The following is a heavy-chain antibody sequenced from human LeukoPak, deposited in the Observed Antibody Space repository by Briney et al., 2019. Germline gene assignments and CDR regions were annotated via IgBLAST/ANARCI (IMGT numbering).Heavy chain of an antibody. CDR1: GGSFSGYY. CDR3: ARGTHYYDSSGYYYVEDY. V-gene: IGHV4-34*09. D-gene: IGHD3-22*01. Sequence: SETLSLTCAVYGGSFSGYYWSWIRQPPGKGLEWIGYIYYSGSTYYNPSLKSRVTISVDTSKNQFSLKLSSVTAADTAVYYCARGTHYYDSSGYYYVEDYWGQGTLVTVSS. CDR2: IYYSGST. J-gene: IGHJ4*02.